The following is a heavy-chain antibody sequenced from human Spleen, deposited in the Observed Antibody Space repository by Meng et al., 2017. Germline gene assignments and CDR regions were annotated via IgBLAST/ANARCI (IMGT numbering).Heavy chain of an antibody. D-gene: IGHD6-6*01. J-gene: IGHJ4*02. CDR3: ARDRQYSLVS. CDR2: VSTYKGNT. V-gene: IGHV1-18*01. CDR1: GYTFTTNG. Sequence: QVKLVQSGAEVKRPGSSVKVSCKASGYTFTTNGMSWVRQAPGQGLEWMGWVSTYKGNTKYAQKFQGRVTMTTERSTSTVYMELRNLRSDDTAFYYCARDRQYSLVSWGQGTLVTVSS.